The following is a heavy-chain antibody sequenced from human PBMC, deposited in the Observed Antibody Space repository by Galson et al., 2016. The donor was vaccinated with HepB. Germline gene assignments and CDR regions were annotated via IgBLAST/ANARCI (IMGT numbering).Heavy chain of an antibody. Sequence: ETLSLTCTVSGGSINNYYWSWIRQPPGKGLELIGYISYSGSTNYNPSLESRVTISVDTSKNHFSLRLSSVTAADTAVYYCARGGYYYDSSGSYYWYFDLWGRGTLVTVSS. CDR1: GGSINNYY. J-gene: IGHJ2*01. D-gene: IGHD3-22*01. CDR2: ISYSGST. CDR3: ARGGYYYDSSGSYYWYFDL. V-gene: IGHV4-59*01.